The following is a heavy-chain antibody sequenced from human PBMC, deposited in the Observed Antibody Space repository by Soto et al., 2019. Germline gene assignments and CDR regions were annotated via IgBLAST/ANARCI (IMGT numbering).Heavy chain of an antibody. J-gene: IGHJ4*02. Sequence: PGGSLRLSCAASGFTFSNAWMNWVRQAPGKGLEWVGLIKSKTDGGTTDYAAPVKGRFTISRDDSKNTLYLQMNSLKTEDTAVYYCTTASGWGQGTLVTVSS. CDR2: IKSKTDGGTT. D-gene: IGHD1-26*01. CDR1: GFTFSNAW. CDR3: TTASG. V-gene: IGHV3-15*07.